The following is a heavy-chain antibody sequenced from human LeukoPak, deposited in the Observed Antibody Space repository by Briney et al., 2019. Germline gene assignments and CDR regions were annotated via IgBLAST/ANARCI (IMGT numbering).Heavy chain of an antibody. V-gene: IGHV3-33*01. Sequence: GRSLGLSCAASGFTFSSYGMHWVRQAPGKGLEWVAVIWYDGSNKYYADSVKGRFTISRDNSKNTLYLQMNSLRAEDTAVYYCARDPPYSSGWYNDYYYGMDVWGQGTTVTVSS. CDR2: IWYDGSNK. CDR1: GFTFSSYG. CDR3: ARDPPYSSGWYNDYYYGMDV. J-gene: IGHJ6*02. D-gene: IGHD6-19*01.